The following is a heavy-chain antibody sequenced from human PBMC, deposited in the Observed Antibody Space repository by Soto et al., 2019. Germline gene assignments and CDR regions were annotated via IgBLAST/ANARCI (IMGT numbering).Heavy chain of an antibody. CDR2: IYYSGST. CDR1: GGSISSYY. D-gene: IGHD4-17*01. Sequence: SETLSLTCTVSGGSISSYYWSWIRQPPGKGLEWIGYIYYSGSTNYNPSLKSRVTISVDTSKNQFSLKLSSVTAADTAVYYCARQAFYGDYVYFDFWGQGTQVTVSS. V-gene: IGHV4-59*08. J-gene: IGHJ4*02. CDR3: ARQAFYGDYVYFDF.